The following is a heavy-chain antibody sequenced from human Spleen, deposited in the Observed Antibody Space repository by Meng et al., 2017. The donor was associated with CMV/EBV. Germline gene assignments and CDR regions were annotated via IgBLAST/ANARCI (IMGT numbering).Heavy chain of an antibody. D-gene: IGHD3-9*01. Sequence: GESLKISCAASGFSFNNYAVHWVRQAPGKGLEWVAVTSYDGTKKFYADSVKGRFTISRANSKNTLYLQMNSLRGEDTAVYYCAREGSFYDILTASDNVFGHYNHAMDVWGQGTTVTVSS. CDR2: TSYDGTKK. V-gene: IGHV3-30-3*01. CDR1: GFSFNNYA. CDR3: AREGSFYDILTASDNVFGHYNHAMDV. J-gene: IGHJ6*02.